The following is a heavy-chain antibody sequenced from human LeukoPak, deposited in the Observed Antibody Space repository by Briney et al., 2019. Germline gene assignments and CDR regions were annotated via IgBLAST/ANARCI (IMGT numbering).Heavy chain of an antibody. CDR3: ASIAAPGNE. D-gene: IGHD6-13*01. Sequence: SETLSLTCAVYSGSFSGYYWSWIRQPPGKGLEWIGSIYYSGSTYYNTSLKSRVTISVDTSKNQFSLKLSSVTAADTAVYYCASIAAPGNEWGQGTLVTVSS. CDR1: SGSFSGYY. J-gene: IGHJ4*02. V-gene: IGHV4-34*01. CDR2: IYYSGST.